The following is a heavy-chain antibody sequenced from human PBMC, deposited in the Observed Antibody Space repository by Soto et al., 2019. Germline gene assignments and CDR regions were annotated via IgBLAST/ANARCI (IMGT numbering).Heavy chain of an antibody. J-gene: IGHJ4*02. CDR3: ATDHRPYEWELLAYDY. Sequence: GGSLRLSCAASGFTFSSYAMSWVRQAPGKGLEWVSAISGSGGSTYYADSVKGRFTISRDNSKNTLYLQMNSLRAEDTAVYYCATDHRPYEWELLAYDYWGQGTLVTVSS. CDR2: ISGSGGST. D-gene: IGHD1-26*01. CDR1: GFTFSSYA. V-gene: IGHV3-23*01.